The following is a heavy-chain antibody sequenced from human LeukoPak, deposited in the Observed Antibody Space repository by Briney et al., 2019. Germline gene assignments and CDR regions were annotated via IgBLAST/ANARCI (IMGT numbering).Heavy chain of an antibody. CDR1: GDSIGSYF. D-gene: IGHD2-2*01. J-gene: IGHJ6*02. CDR2: IYHSGST. Sequence: KPSETLSLTCTVSGDSIGSYFWSWIRQSPGKGLEWIGHIYHSGSTNYNPSLKSRVSIPVDASKNQFSLKLTSVTSADTAVYYCARDGPAYTSRWYDYYYGLDVWGQGTTVTVSS. V-gene: IGHV4-59*01. CDR3: ARDGPAYTSRWYDYYYGLDV.